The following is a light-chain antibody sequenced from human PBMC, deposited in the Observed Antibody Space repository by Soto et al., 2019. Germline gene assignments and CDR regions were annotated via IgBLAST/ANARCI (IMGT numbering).Light chain of an antibody. Sequence: DIQMTQSPSSLSASVGDRVTIPCRASQVITNDLGWYQQKPGKAPKRLIYAASTLQSGVPSRFSGSGSGTEFTLTISSLQPEDVATYYCLQLNTYPWTFGQGTKVDIK. V-gene: IGKV1-17*01. CDR2: AAS. CDR3: LQLNTYPWT. CDR1: QVITND. J-gene: IGKJ1*01.